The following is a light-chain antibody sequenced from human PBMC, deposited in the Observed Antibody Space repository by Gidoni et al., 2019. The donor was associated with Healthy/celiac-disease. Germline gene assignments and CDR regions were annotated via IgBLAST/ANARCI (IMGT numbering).Light chain of an antibody. J-gene: IGLJ2*01. CDR1: SGSIASNY. Sequence: NCMLTQPHSVSESPRKTVTISFTRSSGSIASNYVQWYQQLPGSSPTTVIYEDNQRPSGVPDRFSGSIDSSSNSASLTISGLKTEDEADYYCQSYASSNLVFGGGTKLPVL. V-gene: IGLV6-57*01. CDR2: EDN. CDR3: QSYASSNLV.